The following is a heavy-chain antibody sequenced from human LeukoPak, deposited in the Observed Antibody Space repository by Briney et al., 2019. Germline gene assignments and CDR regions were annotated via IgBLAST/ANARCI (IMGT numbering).Heavy chain of an antibody. CDR2: ISSNGGST. Sequence: GGSLRPSCAASGFNLGSYAMSWVRQAPGKGLEWVSSISSNGGSTYYADSVKGRFTNSRDNSKNTLYLQMNSLRAEDTAVYYCAKEDYGAGSYYTPWDSWGQGALVTVSS. CDR1: GFNLGSYA. D-gene: IGHD3-10*01. CDR3: AKEDYGAGSYYTPWDS. J-gene: IGHJ4*02. V-gene: IGHV3-23*01.